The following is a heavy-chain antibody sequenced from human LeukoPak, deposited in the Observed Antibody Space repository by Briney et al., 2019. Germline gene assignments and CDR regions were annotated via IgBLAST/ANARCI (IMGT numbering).Heavy chain of an antibody. CDR2: INTDGSST. J-gene: IGHJ3*02. CDR1: GFTFSSYW. Sequence: GGSLRLSCAASGFTFSSYWMHWVRQAPGKGLVWVSRINTDGSSTSYADSVKGRFTISRDNAKNTLYLQMNSLRAEDTAVYNCARVRGGYNSAAFDIWGQGTMVTVSS. V-gene: IGHV3-74*01. D-gene: IGHD5-24*01. CDR3: ARVRGGYNSAAFDI.